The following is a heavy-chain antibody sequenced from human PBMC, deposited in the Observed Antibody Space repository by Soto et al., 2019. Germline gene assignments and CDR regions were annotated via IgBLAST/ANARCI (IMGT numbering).Heavy chain of an antibody. V-gene: IGHV5-51*01. CDR1: VYIFTNYW. J-gene: IGHJ4*02. CDR2: IYPGDSDT. CDR3: ARRGDSSSFIDS. Sequence: GKSLKISCKVSVYIFTNYWINWVRQMPGKGLEWMGIIYPGDSDTRYNPSFQGQITISADKSINTAYLQWSSLKASDSAVYCCARRGDSSSFIDSWGQGTLVTVSS. D-gene: IGHD6-19*01.